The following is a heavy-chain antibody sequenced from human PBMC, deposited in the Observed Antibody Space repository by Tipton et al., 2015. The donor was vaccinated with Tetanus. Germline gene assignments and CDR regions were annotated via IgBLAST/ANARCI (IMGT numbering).Heavy chain of an antibody. D-gene: IGHD1-1*01. Sequence: SLRLSCAASGFTSESHYMHWVRQTPGKGLVWISRINPDGRRTNYADSVKGRFTISRDHAKNTVYLQMNSLRAEDTAVYYCARALWDQRRGGHFDHWGQGTLVTVSS. CDR2: INPDGRRT. CDR3: ARALWDQRRGGHFDH. CDR1: GFTSESHY. J-gene: IGHJ4*02. V-gene: IGHV3-74*01.